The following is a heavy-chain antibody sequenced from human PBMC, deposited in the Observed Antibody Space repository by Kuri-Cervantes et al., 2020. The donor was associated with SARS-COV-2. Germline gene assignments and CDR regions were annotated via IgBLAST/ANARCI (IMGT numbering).Heavy chain of an antibody. V-gene: IGHV1-46*01. CDR1: GGTFSSYA. J-gene: IGHJ4*02. D-gene: IGHD4-11*01. CDR3: ARGSAGGRYSNYVLDY. Sequence: ASVKVSCKASGGTFSSYAISWVRQAPGQGLEWMGIINPSGGSTSYAQKFQGRVTMTRDTSTSTVYMELSSLRSEDTAVYYCARGSAGGRYSNYVLDYWGQGTLVTVSS. CDR2: INPSGGST.